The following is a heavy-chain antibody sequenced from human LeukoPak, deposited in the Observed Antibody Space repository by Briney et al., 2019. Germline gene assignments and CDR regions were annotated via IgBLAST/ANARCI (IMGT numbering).Heavy chain of an antibody. CDR2: IHSNPKTI. Sequence: GGSLRLSCEALGFTFRDYQMSWIRQAPGKGLEWISYIHSNPKTIYYADSAKGRFTISRDNAKNSLYLQMNSLRVDDTAVYYCARSGYGDYDYWGQGTRVTVSS. D-gene: IGHD4-17*01. V-gene: IGHV3-11*01. CDR1: GFTFRDYQ. J-gene: IGHJ4*02. CDR3: ARSGYGDYDY.